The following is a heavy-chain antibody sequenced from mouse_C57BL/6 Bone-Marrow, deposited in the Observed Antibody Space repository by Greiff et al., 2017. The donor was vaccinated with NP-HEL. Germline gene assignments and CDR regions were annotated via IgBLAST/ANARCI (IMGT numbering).Heavy chain of an antibody. CDR1: GYTFTDYN. CDR2: INPNNGGT. D-gene: IGHD4-1*01. CDR3: ARLTGPYYFDY. V-gene: IGHV1-18*01. J-gene: IGHJ2*01. Sequence: EVQLQQSGPELVKPGASVKIPCKASGYTFTDYNMDWVKQSPGKSLEWIGDINPNNGGTIYNQKFKGKATLTVDKSSSTAYMELRSLTSEDTAVYYCARLTGPYYFDYWGQGTTLTVSS.